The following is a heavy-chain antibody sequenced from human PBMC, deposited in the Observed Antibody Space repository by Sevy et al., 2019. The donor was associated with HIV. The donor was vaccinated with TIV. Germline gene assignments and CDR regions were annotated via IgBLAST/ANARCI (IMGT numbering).Heavy chain of an antibody. CDR3: ARPVGNGYGSG. CDR1: GFTFSSYW. D-gene: IGHD3-10*01. CDR2: IKQDGSEK. V-gene: IGHV3-7*01. Sequence: LSLTCAASGFTFSSYWMSWVRQAPGKGLEWVANIKQDGSEKYYVDSVKGRFTISRDNAKNSLYLQMNSLRAEDTAVYYCARPVGNGYGSGWGQGTLVTVSS. J-gene: IGHJ4*02.